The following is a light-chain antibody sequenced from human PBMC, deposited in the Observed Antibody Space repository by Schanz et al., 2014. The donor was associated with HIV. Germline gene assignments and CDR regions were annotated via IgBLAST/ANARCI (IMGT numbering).Light chain of an antibody. CDR3: QTWGTGIRL. V-gene: IGLV4-69*01. CDR2: LNSDGSH. Sequence: QLVLTQSPSASASLGASVKLTCTLSSGHSSYAIAWHQQQPEKGPRYLMKLNSDGSHSKGDGIPDRFSGSSSGAERYLTISSLQSEDEADYYCQTWGTGIRLFDGGTKVTVL. CDR1: SGHSSYA. J-gene: IGLJ3*02.